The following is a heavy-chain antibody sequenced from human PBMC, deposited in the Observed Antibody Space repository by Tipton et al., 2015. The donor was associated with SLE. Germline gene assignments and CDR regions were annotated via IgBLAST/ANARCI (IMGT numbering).Heavy chain of an antibody. V-gene: IGHV4-61*02. CDR2: IYVTGFT. CDR1: GGSISSGTYY. Sequence: TLSLTCTVSGGSISSGTYYWNWIRQPAGKGLEWIGRIYVTGFTFYNPSLKSRATISVDTAKNQFSLKLTSVTAADTALYYCARGMVTWRGAIVGVDVWGQGTTVNVSS. D-gene: IGHD2-21*02. J-gene: IGHJ6*02. CDR3: ARGMVTWRGAIVGVDV.